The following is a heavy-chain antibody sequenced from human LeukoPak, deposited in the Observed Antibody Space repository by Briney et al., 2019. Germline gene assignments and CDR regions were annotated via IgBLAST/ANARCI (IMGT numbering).Heavy chain of an antibody. CDR3: ARGHEGSSSHFDY. CDR2: MNPNRGNT. J-gene: IGHJ4*02. V-gene: IGHV1-8*01. Sequence: ASVKVSCKASGYTFTSYDINWVRQATAQGPESMGGMNPNRGNTGYAQKFQGRVTMTRNTSISTAYMELSSLRSEDTAVYYCARGHEGSSSHFDYWGQGTLVTVSS. D-gene: IGHD6-6*01. CDR1: GYTFTSYD.